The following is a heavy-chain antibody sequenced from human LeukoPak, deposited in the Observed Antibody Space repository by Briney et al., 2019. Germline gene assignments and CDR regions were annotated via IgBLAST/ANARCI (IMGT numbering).Heavy chain of an antibody. CDR2: ISSDRMIK. D-gene: IGHD1-14*01. V-gene: IGHV3-74*01. J-gene: IGHJ5*01. Sequence: GGSLRLSCAASGFFFTRYRMNWVRQAPGKGLVWVARISSDRMIKEYADSVKGRFTISRDNDRNTVYLQMNSLTADDTGVYYCTRDRSGSYWAYPARQDPEHYFDSWGQGTLVTVSS. CDR3: TRDRSGSYWAYPARQDPEHYFDS. CDR1: GFFFTRYR.